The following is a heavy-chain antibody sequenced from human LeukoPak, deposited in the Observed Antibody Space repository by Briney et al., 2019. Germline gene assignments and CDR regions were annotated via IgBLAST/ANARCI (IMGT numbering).Heavy chain of an antibody. CDR3: AREGSGYDLNWFDP. CDR1: GFTFDDYA. J-gene: IGHJ5*02. V-gene: IGHV3-9*01. Sequence: GGSLRLSCAASGFTFDDYAMHWVRQAPGKGLEWVSGISWNSGSIGYADSVKGRFTISRDNAKNSLYLQMNSLRSEDTAVYYCAREGSGYDLNWFDPWGQGTLVTVSS. CDR2: ISWNSGSI. D-gene: IGHD5-12*01.